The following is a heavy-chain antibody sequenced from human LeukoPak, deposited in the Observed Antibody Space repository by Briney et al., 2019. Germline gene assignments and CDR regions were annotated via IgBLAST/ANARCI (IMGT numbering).Heavy chain of an antibody. CDR1: GGSISSGGYY. D-gene: IGHD3-3*01. CDR3: ARDNSVGDFWSGYSRAGGMDV. Sequence: SETLSLTCTVSGGSISSGGYYWSWIRQHPGKGLEWIGYIYYSGSTYYNPSLKSRVTISVDTSKNQFSLKLSSVTAADTAAYYCARDNSVGDFWSGYSRAGGMDVWGQGTTVTVSS. J-gene: IGHJ6*02. CDR2: IYYSGST. V-gene: IGHV4-31*03.